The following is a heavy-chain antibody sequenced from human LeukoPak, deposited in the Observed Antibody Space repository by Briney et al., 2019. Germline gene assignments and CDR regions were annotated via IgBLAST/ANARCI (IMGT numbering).Heavy chain of an antibody. CDR1: GFTFSSYS. Sequence: PGGSLRLSCAASGFTFSSYSMNWVRQAPGKGLEWVSSISSSSSYIYYADSVKGRFTISRDNAKNSLYLQMNSLRAEDTAVYYCARDPISRDGYNGNWFDPWGQGTLVTVSS. V-gene: IGHV3-21*01. D-gene: IGHD5-24*01. J-gene: IGHJ5*02. CDR2: ISSSSSYI. CDR3: ARDPISRDGYNGNWFDP.